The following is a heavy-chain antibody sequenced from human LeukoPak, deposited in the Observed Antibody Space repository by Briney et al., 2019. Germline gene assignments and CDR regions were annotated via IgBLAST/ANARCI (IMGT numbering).Heavy chain of an antibody. CDR3: ARGAWATRLGS. D-gene: IGHD2-15*01. CDR1: GESLNSYY. Sequence: SETLSLTCAVYGESLNSYYWSWVRQPPGGGLEWIGEIYESGTTEYNPSLKSRVTISMVPSKQQCSLSLSSVTAADTAVYYCARGAWATRLGSWGLGTPVIVSS. J-gene: IGHJ4*02. CDR2: IYESGTT. V-gene: IGHV4-34*01.